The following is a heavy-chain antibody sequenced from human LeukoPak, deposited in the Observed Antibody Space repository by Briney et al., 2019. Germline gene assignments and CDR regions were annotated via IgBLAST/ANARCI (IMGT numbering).Heavy chain of an antibody. Sequence: SQTLSLTCAISGDSVSSNSAAWNWIRQSPSRGLEWLGRTYYRSKWSNEYAVSVKSRITIKSDTSKNQFSLQLNSVTPEDTAVYYCARLRGFYYYGSGSSFDYWGQGTLVTVSS. CDR2: TYYRSKWSN. D-gene: IGHD3-10*01. CDR3: ARLRGFYYYGSGSSFDY. V-gene: IGHV6-1*01. CDR1: GDSVSSNSAA. J-gene: IGHJ4*02.